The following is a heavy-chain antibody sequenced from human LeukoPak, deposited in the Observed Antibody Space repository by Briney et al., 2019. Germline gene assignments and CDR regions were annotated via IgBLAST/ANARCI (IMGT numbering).Heavy chain of an antibody. V-gene: IGHV3-30*02. D-gene: IGHD1-26*01. CDR1: GFTFSSYG. CDR3: AKDLAVGASEFDY. CDR2: IRYDGSNK. J-gene: IGHJ4*02. Sequence: GGSLRLSCAASGFTFSSYGMHWVRQAPGKGLEWVAFIRYDGSNKYYADSVKGRFTISRDNSKNTLYLQMNSLRAEDTAVYYCAKDLAVGASEFDYWGQGTLVTVSS.